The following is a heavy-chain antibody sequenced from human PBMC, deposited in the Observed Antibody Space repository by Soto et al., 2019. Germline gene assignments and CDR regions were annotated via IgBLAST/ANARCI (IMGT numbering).Heavy chain of an antibody. CDR2: IIPIFGTV. V-gene: IGHV1-69*13. J-gene: IGHJ6*02. D-gene: IGHD3-3*01. CDR1: GGTFSSYA. Sequence: SVKVSCKASGGTFSSYAISWVRQAPGQGLEWMGGIIPIFGTVNYAQKFQGRVTITADESTSTAYMELSSLRSEDTAVYYCAREPPDYDFWSGYPRDGMDVWGQGTTVTVSS. CDR3: AREPPDYDFWSGYPRDGMDV.